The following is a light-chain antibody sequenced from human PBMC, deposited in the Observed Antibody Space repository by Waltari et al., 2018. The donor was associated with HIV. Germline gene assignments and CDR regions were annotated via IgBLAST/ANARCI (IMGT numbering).Light chain of an antibody. CDR2: AAS. V-gene: IGKV1-39*01. Sequence: DIQMTQSPSSLSASVGDRVTITCRASQDINTYLNWYQQQPGKAPRLLIYAASSLQRGVPSRFSGSGSGTEFTLTVRTLQPGDFATYYCQQTYSTLALTFGGGTKVDMK. CDR3: QQTYSTLALT. CDR1: QDINTY. J-gene: IGKJ4*01.